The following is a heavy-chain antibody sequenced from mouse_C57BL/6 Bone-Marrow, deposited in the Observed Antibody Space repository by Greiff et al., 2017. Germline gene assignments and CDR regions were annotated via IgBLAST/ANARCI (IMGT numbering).Heavy chain of an antibody. Sequence: QLQLQQPGAELVRPGSSVKLSCKASGYTFTSYWMDWVKQRPGQGLEWIGNIYPSDSETHYNQKFKDKATLTVDKSSSTAYMQLSSLTSEDSAVYYCARRGLFYAMDYWGQGTSVTVSS. CDR1: GYTFTSYW. J-gene: IGHJ4*01. CDR2: IYPSDSET. V-gene: IGHV1-61*01. D-gene: IGHD1-1*02. CDR3: ARRGLFYAMDY.